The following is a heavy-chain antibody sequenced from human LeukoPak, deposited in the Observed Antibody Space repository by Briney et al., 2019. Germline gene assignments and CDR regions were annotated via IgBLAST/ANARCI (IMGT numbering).Heavy chain of an antibody. Sequence: SETLSLTCSVSGGSISSYFWSWIRQPAGKGLEWIGRIYPSGSTNYNPSLKSRVTMSLDTSKSQFSLKLSSVIAADTAVYYCARLGYTYGYAFDAWGQETLVTVSS. CDR2: IYPSGST. J-gene: IGHJ4*02. CDR1: GGSISSYF. D-gene: IGHD5-18*01. V-gene: IGHV4-4*07. CDR3: ARLGYTYGYAFDA.